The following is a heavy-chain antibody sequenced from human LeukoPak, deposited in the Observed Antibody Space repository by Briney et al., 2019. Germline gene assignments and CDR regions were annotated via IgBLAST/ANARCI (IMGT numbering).Heavy chain of an antibody. CDR1: GFTFDDYA. CDR2: ISWNSGSI. D-gene: IGHD3-10*01. Sequence: PGGSLRLSCAASGFTFDDYAMHWVRQAPGKGLEWVSGISWNSGSIGYADSVKGRFTISRDNAKNSLYLQMNSLRAEDTALYYCRYYGSGSYYSAFDIWGQGTMVTVSS. CDR3: RYYGSGSYYSAFDI. V-gene: IGHV3-9*01. J-gene: IGHJ3*02.